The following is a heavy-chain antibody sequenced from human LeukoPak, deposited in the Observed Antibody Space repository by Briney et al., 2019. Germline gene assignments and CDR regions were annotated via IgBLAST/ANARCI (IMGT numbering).Heavy chain of an antibody. CDR2: ISSSGSTI. D-gene: IGHD2-2*01. J-gene: IGHJ4*02. CDR1: GFTFSDYY. Sequence: GGSLRLSCAASGFTFSDYYMSWIRQAPGKGLEWVSYISSSGSTIYYADSVKGRFTISRDNAKNSLYLQMNSLRAEDTAVYYCARDGDVVVPASRADYWGQGTLVTVSS. V-gene: IGHV3-11*01. CDR3: ARDGDVVVPASRADY.